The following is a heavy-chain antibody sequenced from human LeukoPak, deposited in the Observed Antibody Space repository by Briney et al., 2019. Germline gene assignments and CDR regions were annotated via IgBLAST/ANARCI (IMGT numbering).Heavy chain of an antibody. D-gene: IGHD6-13*01. CDR2: ISSSSSYI. J-gene: IGHJ4*02. V-gene: IGHV3-21*01. Sequence: GGSLRLSCAASGFTFSSYSMNWVRQAPGKGLEWVSSISSSSSYIYYADSVKGRFTISRDNAKNSLYLQMNSLRAEDTAVYYCTRHELLSSSWFDYWGQGTLVTVSS. CDR3: TRHELLSSSWFDY. CDR1: GFTFSSYS.